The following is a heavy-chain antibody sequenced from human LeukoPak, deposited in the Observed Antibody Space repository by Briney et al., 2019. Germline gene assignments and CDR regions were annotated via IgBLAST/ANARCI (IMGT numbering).Heavy chain of an antibody. D-gene: IGHD6-19*01. V-gene: IGHV4-39*01. CDR3: ARQVVAVAGTGYFDY. J-gene: IGHJ4*02. CDR1: GDSINSSSYY. Sequence: SETLSLTCTVSGDSINSSSYYWVWIRQPPGKGLEWIGSIYYSGSTYYNASLKSRGTISVDTSKNQFSLKLNSVTAADTAVYFCARQVVAVAGTGYFDYWGQGTLVTVSS. CDR2: IYYSGST.